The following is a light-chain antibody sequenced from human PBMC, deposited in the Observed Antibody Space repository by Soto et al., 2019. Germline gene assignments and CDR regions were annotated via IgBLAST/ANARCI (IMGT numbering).Light chain of an antibody. CDR3: LLIYPGVGEV. V-gene: IGLV7-46*01. CDR2: DTS. CDR1: TGAVTSGHY. Sequence: QALVTQEPSLTVSPGGTVTLTCGSSTGAVTSGHYPHWFQQKSGQAPRTLIYDTSNRHSWTPARFSGSLLGGKAALTLSDAQPEDEADYYCLLIYPGVGEVFGTGTKVTVL. J-gene: IGLJ1*01.